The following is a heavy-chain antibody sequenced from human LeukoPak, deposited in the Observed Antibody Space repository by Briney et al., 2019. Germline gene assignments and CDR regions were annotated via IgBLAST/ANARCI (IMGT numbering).Heavy chain of an antibody. CDR2: MNFNGKT. CDR1: GDSLLSSY. D-gene: IGHD2-21*02. J-gene: IGHJ4*02. CDR3: ARAPPRRCPGNDCYPIFDF. Sequence: SETLSLTCTVSGDSLLSSYWSWIRQPPGKGLEGIAFMNFNGKTDYNPPLKSRVTISLDTSKNQFSLILNSVTTADTAVYYCARAPPRRCPGNDCYPIFDFWGQGSLVTVSS. V-gene: IGHV4-59*01.